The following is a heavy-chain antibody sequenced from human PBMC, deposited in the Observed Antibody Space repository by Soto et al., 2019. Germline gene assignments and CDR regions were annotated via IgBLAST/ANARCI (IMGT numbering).Heavy chain of an antibody. V-gene: IGHV4-31*03. Sequence: QVQLQESGPGLVKPSQTLSLTCTVSGGSISRGGYYWNWIRQHPGKGLEWIGYIFYSGTTYYNPSLKSRVTLSVDTSTNQCSLKLSSVTAADTAVYYCARSVDPWGQGTLVTVSS. CDR3: ARSVDP. CDR1: GGSISRGGYY. CDR2: IFYSGTT. J-gene: IGHJ5*02.